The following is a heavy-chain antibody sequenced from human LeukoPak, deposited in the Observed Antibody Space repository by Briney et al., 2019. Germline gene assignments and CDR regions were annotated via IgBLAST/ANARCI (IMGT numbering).Heavy chain of an antibody. Sequence: ASVKVSCKASGYTFTSYDINWVRQATGQGLEWMGWVNPNSGNTGYAQKFQGRVTMTRNTSISTAYMELSSLRSEDTAVYYCARGTLGYCGGDCYFVYWGQGTLVTVSS. J-gene: IGHJ4*02. V-gene: IGHV1-8*01. CDR2: VNPNSGNT. D-gene: IGHD2-21*02. CDR1: GYTFTSYD. CDR3: ARGTLGYCGGDCYFVY.